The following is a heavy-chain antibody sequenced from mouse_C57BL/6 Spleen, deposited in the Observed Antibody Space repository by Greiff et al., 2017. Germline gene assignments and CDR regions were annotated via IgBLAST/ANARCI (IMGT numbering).Heavy chain of an antibody. CDR1: GFTFSSYA. V-gene: IGHV5-4*01. CDR2: ISDGGSYT. CDR3: AREGDCAMDY. J-gene: IGHJ4*01. Sequence: DVQLVESGGGLVKPGGSLKLSCAASGFTFSSYAMSWVRQTPEKRLEWVATISDGGSYTYYPDNVKGRFTISRDNAKNNLYLQMSHLKSEDTAMYYCAREGDCAMDYWGQGTSVTGSS.